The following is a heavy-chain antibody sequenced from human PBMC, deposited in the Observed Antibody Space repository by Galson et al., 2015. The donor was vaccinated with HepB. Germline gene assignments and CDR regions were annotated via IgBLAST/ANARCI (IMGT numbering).Heavy chain of an antibody. CDR2: ISYDGSNK. CDR1: GFTFSSYG. D-gene: IGHD1-1*01. Sequence: SLRLSCAASGFTFSSYGMHWVRQAPGKGLEWVAVISYDGSNKYYADSVRGRFTISRDNSKNTLYLQMNSLRAEDTAVYYCAKGATGTTLLHNFDYWGQGTLVTVSS. CDR3: AKGATGTTLLHNFDY. J-gene: IGHJ4*02. V-gene: IGHV3-30*18.